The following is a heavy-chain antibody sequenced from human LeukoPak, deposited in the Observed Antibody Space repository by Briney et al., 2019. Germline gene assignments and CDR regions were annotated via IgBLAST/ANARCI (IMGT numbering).Heavy chain of an antibody. V-gene: IGHV3-20*04. CDR2: INWNGGST. CDR1: GFTFDDYG. CDR3: ARVTYYDSLYYFDY. Sequence: GRSLRLSCAASGFTFDDYGLSWVRHAPGKGLEWVSGINWNGGSTGYADSVKGRFTISRDNAKNSLYLQMNSLRAEDTALYYCARVTYYDSLYYFDYWGQGTLVTVSS. J-gene: IGHJ4*02. D-gene: IGHD5-12*01.